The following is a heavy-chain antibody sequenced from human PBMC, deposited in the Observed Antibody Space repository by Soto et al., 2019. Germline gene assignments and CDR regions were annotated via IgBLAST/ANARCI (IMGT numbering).Heavy chain of an antibody. CDR3: AKDWVGGSNRYYLEY. CDR1: GFTFSDYG. CDR2: LSHHSYKK. Sequence: GGSLRLSCAASGFTFSDYGLHWVRQAPGKGLEWVAFLSHHSYKKYYAVSVKGRFTVSRDNSKNTLYLQMNSLRTEDTAVYYCAKDWVGGSNRYYLEYWGQGTPVTVSS. V-gene: IGHV3-30*18. D-gene: IGHD1-26*01. J-gene: IGHJ4*02.